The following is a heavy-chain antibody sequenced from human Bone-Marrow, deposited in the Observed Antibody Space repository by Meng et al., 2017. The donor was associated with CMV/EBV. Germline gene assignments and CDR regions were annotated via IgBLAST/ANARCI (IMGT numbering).Heavy chain of an antibody. Sequence: GESLKISCAASGFTFDDYTMHWVRQAPGKGLEWVSLISWDGGSTYYADSVKGRFTISRDNSKNSLYLQMNSLKTEDTAVYYCTTEEQTYYFDYWGQGTLVTVSS. D-gene: IGHD1-26*01. J-gene: IGHJ4*02. CDR3: TTEEQTYYFDY. V-gene: IGHV3-43*01. CDR2: ISWDGGST. CDR1: GFTFDDYT.